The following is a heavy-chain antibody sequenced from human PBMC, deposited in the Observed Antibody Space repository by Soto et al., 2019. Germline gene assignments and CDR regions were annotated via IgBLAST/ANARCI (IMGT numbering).Heavy chain of an antibody. CDR2: VYYSGSA. CDR1: GSSITNYQ. J-gene: IGHJ4*02. Sequence: SETLSLTCTISGSSITNYQWSWIRQPPGKGLEWIGHVYYSGSANYNPTLKSRVTISIDTSKSQFSLNLGSVTAADTAVYFCARHAGSPGYWGQGTLVTVSS. CDR3: ARHAGSPGY. D-gene: IGHD2-2*03. V-gene: IGHV4-59*08.